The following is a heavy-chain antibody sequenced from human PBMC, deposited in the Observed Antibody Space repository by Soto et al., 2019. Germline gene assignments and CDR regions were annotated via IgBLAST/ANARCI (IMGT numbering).Heavy chain of an antibody. J-gene: IGHJ4*01. D-gene: IGHD6-6*01. V-gene: IGHV3-33*01. Sequence: QVQLVESGGGVVQPGRSLRLSCAASGFTFSSYGMHWVRQAPGKGLEWVAVIWYDGSEKYYADSVKGRFTISRDNSKNTLYLQMSSLGAEDTAVYYCAREAVRYSSSLGVEYWGQGTLVTVSP. CDR1: GFTFSSYG. CDR2: IWYDGSEK. CDR3: AREAVRYSSSLGVEY.